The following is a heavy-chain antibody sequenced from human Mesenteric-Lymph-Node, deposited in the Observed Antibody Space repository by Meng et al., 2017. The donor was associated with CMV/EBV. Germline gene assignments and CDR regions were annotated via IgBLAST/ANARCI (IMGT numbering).Heavy chain of an antibody. V-gene: IGHV4-61*01. CDR1: GGSVSSVSYY. D-gene: IGHD1-26*01. Sequence: SGGSVSSVSYYWSWIRQPPGKGMEWIGYIYYSGSTNYNPSLKSRVTISVDTSKNQFSLKLSSVTAADTAVYYCARGGGSYYSQNWFDPWGQGTLVTVSS. CDR3: ARGGGSYYSQNWFDP. J-gene: IGHJ5*02. CDR2: IYYSGST.